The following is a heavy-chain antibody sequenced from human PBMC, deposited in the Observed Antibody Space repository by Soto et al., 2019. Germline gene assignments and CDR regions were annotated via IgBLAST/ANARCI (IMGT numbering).Heavy chain of an antibody. V-gene: IGHV4-61*01. CDR1: GGSVMDGSYY. Sequence: SETLSLTCTFSGGSVMDGSYYWAWLRQPPGKGLEWIGHIYHSGSTIYNPSLKSRVTISIDTSKSQFSLNLSSMTAADTAVYYCAGYNWNYYFDPWGQGTLVTVSS. CDR2: IYHSGST. CDR3: AGYNWNYYFDP. J-gene: IGHJ5*02. D-gene: IGHD1-7*01.